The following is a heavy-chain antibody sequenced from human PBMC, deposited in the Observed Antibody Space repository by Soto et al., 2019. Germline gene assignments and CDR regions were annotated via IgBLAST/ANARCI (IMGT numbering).Heavy chain of an antibody. V-gene: IGHV3-30*04. CDR2: ISNNGSNI. Sequence: GGSLRLACAASGFTFSSYAMHWVRQAPGKGLEWVSVISNNGSNIYYVDSVKGRFTISRENAKDSLYLEMNYLRAEDTAVYYCARGRSSARYFVDYWGRGTLVTVSS. CDR3: ARGRSSARYFVDY. J-gene: IGHJ4*02. CDR1: GFTFSSYA. D-gene: IGHD6-25*01.